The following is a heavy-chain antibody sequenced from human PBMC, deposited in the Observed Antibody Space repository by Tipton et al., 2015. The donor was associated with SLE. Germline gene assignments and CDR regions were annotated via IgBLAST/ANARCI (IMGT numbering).Heavy chain of an antibody. J-gene: IGHJ6*02. Sequence: TLSLTCAVYGGSFSGYYWSWIRQPPGKGLEWIGEINHSGSTNYNPSLKSRVTISVDTSKNQFSLKLSSVTAADTAVYYCARAPVAGRNYYYGMDVWGQGTTVTVSS. CDR2: INHSGST. V-gene: IGHV4-34*01. CDR3: ARAPVAGRNYYYGMDV. CDR1: GGSFSGYY. D-gene: IGHD6-19*01.